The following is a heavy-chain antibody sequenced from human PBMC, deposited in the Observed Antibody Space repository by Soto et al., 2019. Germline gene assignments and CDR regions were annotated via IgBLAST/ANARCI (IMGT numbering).Heavy chain of an antibody. J-gene: IGHJ1*01. Sequence: PSETLSLTCTVSCGSISSGGYYWNWIRQHPGKGLECIGYIYYSGSTYYNPSLKSRVTISVDTSKNQFSLKLNSVTAADTAVYYCATNGGYYDTSGPKYLQHWGQGTLVTVSS. CDR2: IYYSGST. CDR3: ATNGGYYDTSGPKYLQH. V-gene: IGHV4-31*03. CDR1: CGSISSGGYY. D-gene: IGHD3-22*01.